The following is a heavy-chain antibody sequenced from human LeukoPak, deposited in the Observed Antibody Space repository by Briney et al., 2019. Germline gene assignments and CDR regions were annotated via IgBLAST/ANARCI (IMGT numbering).Heavy chain of an antibody. CDR3: AKDPYRVVVATGNYLDP. CDR1: GLTFYSYG. D-gene: IGHD2-15*01. CDR2: ISHDGSNI. V-gene: IGHV3-30*18. J-gene: IGHJ5*02. Sequence: GGSLRLSRTASGLTFYSYGMHWVRQAPGKGLEWVAVISHDGSNIHYGDSVKGRFTISRDNSKNTLYLQMNSLRAEDTAVYYCAKDPYRVVVATGNYLDPWGQGTLVTVSS.